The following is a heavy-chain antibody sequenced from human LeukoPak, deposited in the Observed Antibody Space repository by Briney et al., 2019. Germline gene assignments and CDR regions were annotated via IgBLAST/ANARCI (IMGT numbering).Heavy chain of an antibody. CDR3: ARSYYDILTGYPNYFDY. V-gene: IGHV4-30-4*01. J-gene: IGHJ4*02. CDR2: IYYSGST. CDR1: GGSISSDDYY. Sequence: SETLSLTCTVSGGSISSDDYYWSWIRQPPGKGLEWIGYIYYSGSTYYNPSLKSRVTISVDTSKNQFSLKLSSVTAADTAVYYCARSYYDILTGYPNYFDYWGQGTLVTVSS. D-gene: IGHD3-9*01.